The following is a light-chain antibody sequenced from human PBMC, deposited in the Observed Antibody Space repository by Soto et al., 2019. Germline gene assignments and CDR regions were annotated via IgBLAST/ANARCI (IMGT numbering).Light chain of an antibody. CDR1: KLGNKY. J-gene: IGLJ2*01. V-gene: IGLV3-1*01. CDR3: QAWDSTTVV. CDR2: QVM. Sequence: SSELTQPPSVSVSPGQTASITCSGDKLGNKYACWYQQKPGQSPVLVIYQVMKRPSGIPERFSGSNSGNTATLTISGTQAMDEADYYCQAWDSTTVVFGGGTKLTVL.